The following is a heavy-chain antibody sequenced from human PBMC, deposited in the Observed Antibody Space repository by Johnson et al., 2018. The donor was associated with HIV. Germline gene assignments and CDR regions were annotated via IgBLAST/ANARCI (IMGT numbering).Heavy chain of an antibody. CDR1: GFTFSSYW. Sequence: VQLVESGGGLVQPGGSLRLSCAASGFTFSSYWMSWVRQAPGKGLEWVSVIYSGGSTYSADSVKGRFTISRDNSKNTLYLQMNSLRVEDTAVYYCARDPGGSLGAFDIWGQGTIVTVSS. V-gene: IGHV3-66*01. D-gene: IGHD1-26*01. CDR2: IYSGGST. J-gene: IGHJ3*02. CDR3: ARDPGGSLGAFDI.